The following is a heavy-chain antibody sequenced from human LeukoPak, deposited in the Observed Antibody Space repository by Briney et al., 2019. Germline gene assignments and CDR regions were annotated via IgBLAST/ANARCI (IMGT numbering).Heavy chain of an antibody. J-gene: IGHJ6*02. Sequence: AGGSLRLSCAASGFTFSSYAMHWVRQAPGKGLEWVAVISYDGSNKYYADSVKGRFTISRDNSKNTLYLQMNSLRAEDTAVYYCARQTTAGTSLDVWGQGTSVTVSS. CDR3: ARQTTAGTSLDV. CDR2: ISYDGSNK. V-gene: IGHV3-30-3*01. D-gene: IGHD6-13*01. CDR1: GFTFSSYA.